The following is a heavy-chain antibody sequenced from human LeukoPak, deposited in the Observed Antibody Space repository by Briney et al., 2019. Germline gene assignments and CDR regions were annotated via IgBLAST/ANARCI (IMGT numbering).Heavy chain of an antibody. CDR2: ISAYNGNT. Sequence: ASVKVSCKASGYTFTSYGISWVRQAPGQGLEWMGWISAYNGNTNYAQKLQGRVTMTTDSSTSTTYMELRSLRSDDTAVYYCARDSPGDDYNRGDYWGQGTLVTVSS. D-gene: IGHD5-24*01. V-gene: IGHV1-18*01. CDR1: GYTFTSYG. CDR3: ARDSPGDDYNRGDY. J-gene: IGHJ4*02.